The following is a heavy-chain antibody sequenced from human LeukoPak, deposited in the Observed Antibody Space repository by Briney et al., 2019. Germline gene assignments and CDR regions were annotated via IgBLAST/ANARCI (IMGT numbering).Heavy chain of an antibody. D-gene: IGHD6-19*01. CDR1: GFTFSSYS. V-gene: IGHV3-48*02. CDR3: ARHGGWGTGKTDY. Sequence: GGSLRLSCTASGFTFSSYSMNWVRQAPGKGLEWISYITSGSSSIFYADSVKGRFTISRDNAKNSLYLQMNSLRDEDTAVYYCARHGGWGTGKTDYWGQGTLVTVSS. CDR2: ITSGSSSI. J-gene: IGHJ4*02.